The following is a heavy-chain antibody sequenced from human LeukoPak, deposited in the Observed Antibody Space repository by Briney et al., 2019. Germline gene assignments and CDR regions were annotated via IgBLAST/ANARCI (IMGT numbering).Heavy chain of an antibody. J-gene: IGHJ4*02. CDR1: GFTFSSYG. V-gene: IGHV3-30*18. CDR3: AKDVGVLDIVVVPAAMVFDY. CDR2: ISYDGSNK. Sequence: GGSLRLSCAASGFTFSSYGMHWVRQAPGKGLEWVAVISYDGSNKYYADSVKGRFTISRDNSKNTLYLQMNSLIAEDTAVYYCAKDVGVLDIVVVPAAMVFDYWGQGTLVTVSS. D-gene: IGHD2-2*01.